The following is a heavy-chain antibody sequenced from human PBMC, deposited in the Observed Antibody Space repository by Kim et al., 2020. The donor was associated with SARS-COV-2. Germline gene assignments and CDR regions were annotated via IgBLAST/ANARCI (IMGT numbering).Heavy chain of an antibody. Sequence: GGSLRLSCAASGFTFSSYAMHWVRQAPGKGLEWVAVIWYDGSNKYYADSVKGRFTISRDNSKNTLYLQMNSLRAEDTAVYYCAKEGGGDYGEDGIDYWG. CDR2: IWYDGSNK. V-gene: IGHV3-33*06. CDR1: GFTFSSYA. J-gene: IGHJ4*01. D-gene: IGHD4-17*01. CDR3: AKEGGGDYGEDGIDY.